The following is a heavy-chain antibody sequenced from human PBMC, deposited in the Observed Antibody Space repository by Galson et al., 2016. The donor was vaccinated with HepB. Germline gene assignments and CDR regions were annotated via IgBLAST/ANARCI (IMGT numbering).Heavy chain of an antibody. Sequence: LSLTCTVSGGSITSGGYYWSWIRQHPGKGLEWIGYIYYSGSTYYNPSLKSRVTISRDTSKNHFSLKLSSVTAADTAVYYCARNSGPSRLPLAGQYYFDYWGQGTLVTVSS. D-gene: IGHD3-10*01. CDR2: IYYSGST. J-gene: IGHJ4*02. V-gene: IGHV4-31*03. CDR3: ARNSGPSRLPLAGQYYFDY. CDR1: GGSITSGGYY.